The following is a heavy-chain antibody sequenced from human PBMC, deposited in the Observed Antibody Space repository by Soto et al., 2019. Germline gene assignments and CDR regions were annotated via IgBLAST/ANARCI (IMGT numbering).Heavy chain of an antibody. CDR2: ISGSGGST. Sequence: GALRLSCAASGFTFSSYAMSWVRQAPGKGLEWVSAISGSGGSTYYADSVKGRFTISRDNSKNTLYLQMNSLRAEDTAVYYCAKEDYGIVGATRADYFDYWGQGTLVTVYS. V-gene: IGHV3-23*01. J-gene: IGHJ4*02. D-gene: IGHD1-26*01. CDR3: AKEDYGIVGATRADYFDY. CDR1: GFTFSSYA.